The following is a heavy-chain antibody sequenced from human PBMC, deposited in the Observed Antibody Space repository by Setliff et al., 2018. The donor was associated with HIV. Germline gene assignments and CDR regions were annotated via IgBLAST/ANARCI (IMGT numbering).Heavy chain of an antibody. CDR1: GFTFRLYG. CDR2: MEFDGKNE. Sequence: GGSLRLSCAASGFTFRLYGMHWVRRAPGKGLEWVASMEFDGKNEYYAESVKGRFTISRDNSKSTVYLQMNSVTPEDSAMYYCAKFRYAIKSTYYFDSWGQGTLVTVPQ. CDR3: AKFRYAIKSTYYFDS. J-gene: IGHJ4*02. V-gene: IGHV3-30*02. D-gene: IGHD2-2*01.